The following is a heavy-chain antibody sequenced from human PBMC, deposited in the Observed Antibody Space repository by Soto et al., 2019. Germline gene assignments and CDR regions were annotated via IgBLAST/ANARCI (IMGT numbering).Heavy chain of an antibody. V-gene: IGHV1-18*01. Sequence: QVQLVQSGAEVKKPGASVKVSCKASGYTFTSYGISWVRQAPGQGLEWMGWISAYNGNTNYAQKLQGRVTMTTDTSTSTAYMELRSLRSDDTAVYYCARDALRGYSCYDQTDAFDIWGQGTMVTVSS. CDR3: ARDALRGYSCYDQTDAFDI. J-gene: IGHJ3*02. CDR2: ISAYNGNT. D-gene: IGHD5-12*01. CDR1: GYTFTSYG.